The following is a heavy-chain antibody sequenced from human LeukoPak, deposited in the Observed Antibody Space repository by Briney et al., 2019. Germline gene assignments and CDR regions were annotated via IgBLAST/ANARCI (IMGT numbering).Heavy chain of an antibody. D-gene: IGHD2-21*02. Sequence: SETLSLTCTVSGDSLNTYYWTWIRQTPGKELEWIGLVASSGTSNYNPSLKSRVSISIDTSKNQFSLALTSVTPADTAVYYCARVVRGVVTSNWFDPWGQGTLVSVSS. CDR1: GDSLNTYY. CDR3: ARVVRGVVTSNWFDP. J-gene: IGHJ5*02. CDR2: VASSGTS. V-gene: IGHV4-59*01.